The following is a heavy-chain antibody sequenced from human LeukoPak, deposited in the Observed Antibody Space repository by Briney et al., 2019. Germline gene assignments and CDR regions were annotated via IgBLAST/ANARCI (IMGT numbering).Heavy chain of an antibody. V-gene: IGHV4-59*01. D-gene: IGHD5-18*01. CDR1: GGSISNYY. CDR3: ARDSVDTAMGLDY. J-gene: IGHJ4*02. CDR2: IYYSGST. Sequence: SETLSLTCTVSGGSISNYYWSWIRQPPGKGLEWIGYIYYSGSTNYNPSLKSRVTISVDTSKNQFSLKLSSVTAADTAVYYCARDSVDTAMGLDYWGQGTLVTVSS.